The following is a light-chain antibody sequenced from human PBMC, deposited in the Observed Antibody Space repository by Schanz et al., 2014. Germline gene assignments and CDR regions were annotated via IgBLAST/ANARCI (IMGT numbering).Light chain of an antibody. CDR2: GAS. Sequence: EIVLTQSPGTLSLSPGERATLSCRASQSVAGNYLAWYQQKPGQAPRLLIYGASTRATGVPARLSGSGSGTEFTLTISSLQSEDFAVYYCQQYNNWPPWTFGQGTKVEIK. J-gene: IGKJ1*01. V-gene: IGKV3-15*01. CDR3: QQYNNWPPWT. CDR1: QSVAGN.